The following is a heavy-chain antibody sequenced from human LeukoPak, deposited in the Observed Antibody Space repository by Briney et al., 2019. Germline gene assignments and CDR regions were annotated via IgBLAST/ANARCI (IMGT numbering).Heavy chain of an antibody. D-gene: IGHD3-10*01. CDR3: ARAAEWFGAFDY. CDR2: INHSGST. J-gene: IGHJ4*02. V-gene: IGHV4-34*01. CDR1: GGSFSGYC. Sequence: SETLSLTCAVYGGSFSGYCWSWIRQPPGKGLEWIGEINHSGSTNYNPSLKSRVTISVDTSKNQFSLKLSSVTAADTAVYYCARAAEWFGAFDYWGQGTLVTVSS.